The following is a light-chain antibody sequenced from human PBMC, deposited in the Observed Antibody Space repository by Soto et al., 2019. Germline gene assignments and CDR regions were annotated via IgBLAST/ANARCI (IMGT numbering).Light chain of an antibody. CDR2: DAS. V-gene: IGKV1-5*01. Sequence: DIQMTQSPSTLSASVGDSVTITCRASQSISRSLAWYQHQPGKAPKLLIYDASTLENGVSSRFSAFGSGTEFTLSISSLQPEDSATYYSQECYFFWTFGQGTKVDI. CDR3: QECYFFWT. J-gene: IGKJ1*01. CDR1: QSISRS.